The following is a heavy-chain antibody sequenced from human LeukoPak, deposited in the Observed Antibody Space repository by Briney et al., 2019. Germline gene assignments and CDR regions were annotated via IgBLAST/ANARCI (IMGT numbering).Heavy chain of an antibody. V-gene: IGHV4-31*03. Sequence: SQTLSLICTVSGGSISSGGYYWSWIRQHPGKGLEWIGYIYYSGSTYYNPSLKSRVTISVDTSKNQFSLKLSSVTAADTAVYYCARGRYDSRGYYYYDYWGRGTLVTVSS. CDR3: ARGRYDSRGYYYYDY. CDR2: IYYSGST. CDR1: GGSISSGGYY. J-gene: IGHJ4*02. D-gene: IGHD3-22*01.